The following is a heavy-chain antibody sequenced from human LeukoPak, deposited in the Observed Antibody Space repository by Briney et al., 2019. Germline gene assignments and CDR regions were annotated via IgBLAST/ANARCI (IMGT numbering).Heavy chain of an antibody. J-gene: IGHJ4*02. CDR3: AREGDQPLLFDY. CDR1: GFTFSSYA. D-gene: IGHD2-2*01. V-gene: IGHV3-23*01. CDR2: ISGSGGST. Sequence: GGSPRLSCAASGFTFSSYAMSWVRQAPGKGLEWVSAISGSGGSTYYADSVKGRFTISRDSSKNTLYLQMNSLRAEDTAVYYCAREGDQPLLFDYWGQGTLVTVSS.